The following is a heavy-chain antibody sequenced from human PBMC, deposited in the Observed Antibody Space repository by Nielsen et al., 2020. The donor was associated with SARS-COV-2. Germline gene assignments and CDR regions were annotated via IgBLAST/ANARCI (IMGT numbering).Heavy chain of an antibody. V-gene: IGHV3-7*02. CDR3: ASRRDGYNYDTY. Sequence: GGSLRLSCAASGFTFSSYWMSWVRQAPGKGLEWVANIKQDGSEKYYVDSVKGRFTISRDNAKNTLYLQMNSLGVEDTAVYYCASRRDGYNYDTYWGQGTLVNVSS. CDR1: GFTFSSYW. CDR2: IKQDGSEK. J-gene: IGHJ4*02. D-gene: IGHD5-24*01.